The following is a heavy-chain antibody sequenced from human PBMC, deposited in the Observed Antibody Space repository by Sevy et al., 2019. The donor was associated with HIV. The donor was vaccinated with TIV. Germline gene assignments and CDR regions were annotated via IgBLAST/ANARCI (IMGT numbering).Heavy chain of an antibody. J-gene: IGHJ6*02. CDR2: ISGSGRFT. V-gene: IGHV3-23*01. CDR3: AKGFCSGATCPRDYYYYGMDV. CDR1: GFLFGTHA. Sequence: GGSLRLSCAASGFLFGTHAMSWVRQAPGKGLEWVSSISGSGRFTYYADFVEGRFIISRDNSKNTLSVQMNSLRAEDTAVYYCAKGFCSGATCPRDYYYYGMDVWGQGTTVTVSS. D-gene: IGHD2-15*01.